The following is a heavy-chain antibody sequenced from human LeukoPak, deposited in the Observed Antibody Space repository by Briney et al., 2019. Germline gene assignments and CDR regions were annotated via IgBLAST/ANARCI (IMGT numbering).Heavy chain of an antibody. CDR1: GFTFSSYA. V-gene: IGHV3-23*01. CDR3: AENSGSQRLVGY. CDR2: ISDSGGGT. D-gene: IGHD1-26*01. Sequence: GGSLRLSCAASGFTFSSYAMSWVRQAPGKGLEWVSTISDSGGGTYYADSVKGRFTISRDNSKNTLYLQMNSLGAEDTAVYYCAENSGSQRLVGYWGQGTLVTVSS. J-gene: IGHJ4*02.